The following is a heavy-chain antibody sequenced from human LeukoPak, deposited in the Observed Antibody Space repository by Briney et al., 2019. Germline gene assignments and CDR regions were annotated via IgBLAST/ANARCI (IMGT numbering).Heavy chain of an antibody. J-gene: IGHJ4*02. Sequence: ASVKVSCKTSGYSFTTHAIHWVRRAPGRRPEWMGWINAGNGNTKYSQKFQGRVTITRDTSASTAYMELSSLRSEDTAVYYCAREPTAAAGDYWGQGTLVTVSS. V-gene: IGHV1-3*01. D-gene: IGHD6-13*01. CDR3: AREPTAAAGDY. CDR1: GYSFTTHA. CDR2: INAGNGNT.